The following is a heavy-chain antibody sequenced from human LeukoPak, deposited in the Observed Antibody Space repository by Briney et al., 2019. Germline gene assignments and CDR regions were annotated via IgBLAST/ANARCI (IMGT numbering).Heavy chain of an antibody. V-gene: IGHV3-64*01. D-gene: IGHD4-11*01. Sequence: GGSLRLSCAASGFTFSSYAMHWVRQAPGKGLEYASAISSNGGSTYYANSVKGRFTISRDNSKNTLYLQMGSLRAEDMAVYYCARGATSRNYYYYMDVWGKGTTVTISS. CDR1: GFTFSSYA. J-gene: IGHJ6*03. CDR3: ARGATSRNYYYYMDV. CDR2: ISSNGGST.